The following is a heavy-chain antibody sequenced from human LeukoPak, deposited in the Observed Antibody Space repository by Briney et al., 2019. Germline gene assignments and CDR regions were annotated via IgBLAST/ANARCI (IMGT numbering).Heavy chain of an antibody. CDR2: ISGSGGST. CDR3: AKALWELPHFDY. Sequence: RGSLRLSCAASGFTFSSYAMSWVRQAPGKGLEWVSAISGSGGSTYYADSVKGRFTISRDNSKNTLYLQMNSLRAEDTAVYYCAKALWELPHFDYWGQGTLVTVSS. J-gene: IGHJ4*02. CDR1: GFTFSSYA. D-gene: IGHD1-26*01. V-gene: IGHV3-23*01.